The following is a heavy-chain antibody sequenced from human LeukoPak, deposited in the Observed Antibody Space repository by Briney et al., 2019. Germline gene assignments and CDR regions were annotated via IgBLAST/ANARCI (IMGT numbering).Heavy chain of an antibody. D-gene: IGHD2-2*01. V-gene: IGHV1-2*02. CDR3: ARGGIVVVPGNDY. J-gene: IGHJ4*02. Sequence: GASVKVSCKASGYTFTGYYMHWVRQAPGQGLEWMGWINPNSDGTNYAQKFQGRVTMTRDTSISTAYMELSRLRSDDTAVYYCARGGIVVVPGNDYWGQGTLVTVSS. CDR2: INPNSDGT. CDR1: GYTFTGYY.